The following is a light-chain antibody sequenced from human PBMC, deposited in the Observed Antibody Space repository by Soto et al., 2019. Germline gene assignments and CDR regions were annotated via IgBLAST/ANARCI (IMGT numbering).Light chain of an antibody. V-gene: IGKV1-5*01. CDR2: DAS. CDR3: LQHRSYPWT. Sequence: DIQVTQSPPTLSASVGDRVTITCRASQTISTWMAWYQQKPGKAPKLLVYDASTLQSGVASRFSGSGSGTEFTLTIRSVQPEDFATYYCLQHRSYPWTFGQGTKVDIK. CDR1: QTISTW. J-gene: IGKJ1*01.